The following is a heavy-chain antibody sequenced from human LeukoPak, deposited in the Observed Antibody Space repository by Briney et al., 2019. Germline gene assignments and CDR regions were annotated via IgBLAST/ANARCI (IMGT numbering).Heavy chain of an antibody. CDR3: ARVGYSSSWLIDY. V-gene: IGHV1-69*05. CDR1: GGTFSSYA. J-gene: IGHJ4*01. D-gene: IGHD6-13*01. CDR2: IIPIFGTA. Sequence: GASVKVSCKASGGTFSSYAISWVRQAPGQGLEWMGGIIPIFGTANYAQKFQGRVTITRDTSASRAYMELSSLRSEDTAVYYCARVGYSSSWLIDYWGQGTLVTVSS.